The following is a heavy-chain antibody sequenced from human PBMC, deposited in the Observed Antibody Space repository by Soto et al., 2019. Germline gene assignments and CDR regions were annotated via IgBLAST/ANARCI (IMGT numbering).Heavy chain of an antibody. CDR1: GFTFSSYG. D-gene: IGHD1-26*01. Sequence: GGSLRLSCAASGFTFSSYGMHWVRQAPGTGLEWVAVIWYDGSHKDYADSVKGRFTISRDNSKNTLYLQMNSLRVEDTAVYYCARAVGPFDYWGQGTLVTVSS. CDR3: ARAVGPFDY. V-gene: IGHV3-33*08. J-gene: IGHJ4*02. CDR2: IWYDGSHK.